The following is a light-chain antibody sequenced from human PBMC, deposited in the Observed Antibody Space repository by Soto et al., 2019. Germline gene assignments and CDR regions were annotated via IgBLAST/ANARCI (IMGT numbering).Light chain of an antibody. CDR2: GAS. J-gene: IGKJ3*01. CDR1: QNVLSN. CDR3: QQYYDWPPVFT. V-gene: IGKV3-15*01. Sequence: ETVMTQSPATLSVSPGERATLSCRASQNVLSNLAWYQQKPGQAPRLLIYGASTRATGIPARFSGSGSGTEFTLTISSLQSEDFAVYYCQQYYDWPPVFTFGPGTKVDI.